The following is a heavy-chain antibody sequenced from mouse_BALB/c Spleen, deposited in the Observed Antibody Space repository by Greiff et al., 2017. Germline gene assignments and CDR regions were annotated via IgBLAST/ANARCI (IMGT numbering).Heavy chain of an antibody. J-gene: IGHJ3*01. V-gene: IGHV5-17*02. CDR3: ARWDYDYAGFAY. Sequence: EVQLVESGGGLVQPGGSRKLSCAASGFTFSSFGMHWVRQAPEKGLEWVAYISSGSSTIYYADTVKGRFTISRDNPKNTLFLQMTSLRSEDTAMYYCARWDYDYAGFAYWGQGTLVTVSA. CDR1: GFTFSSFG. D-gene: IGHD2-4*01. CDR2: ISSGSSTI.